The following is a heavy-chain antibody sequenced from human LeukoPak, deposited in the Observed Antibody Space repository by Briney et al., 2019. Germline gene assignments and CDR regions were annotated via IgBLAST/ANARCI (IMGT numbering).Heavy chain of an antibody. CDR1: GSTFSSYS. J-gene: IGHJ1*01. CDR3: ARALGDYVWGSYRTAEYFQH. Sequence: GGSLRLSCAASGSTFSSYSMNWVRQAPGKGLEWVSSISSSSSYIYYADSVKGRFTISRDNAKNSLYLQMNGLRAEDTAVYYCARALGDYVWGSYRTAEYFQHWGQGTLVTVSS. D-gene: IGHD3-16*02. V-gene: IGHV3-21*01. CDR2: ISSSSSYI.